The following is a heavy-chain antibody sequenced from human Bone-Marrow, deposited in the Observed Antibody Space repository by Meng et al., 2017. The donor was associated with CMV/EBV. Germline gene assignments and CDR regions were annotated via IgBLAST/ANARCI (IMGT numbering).Heavy chain of an antibody. CDR3: ARVGRGSGYSSSWDY. Sequence: GESLKISCAASGFTFDDYGMSWVRQAPGKGLEWVSGINWNGGSTGYADSVKGRFTISRDNAKNSLYLQMNSLRAEDTALYYCARVGRGSGYSSSWDYWGQGTLVTV. V-gene: IGHV3-20*04. J-gene: IGHJ4*02. CDR1: GFTFDDYG. CDR2: INWNGGST. D-gene: IGHD6-13*01.